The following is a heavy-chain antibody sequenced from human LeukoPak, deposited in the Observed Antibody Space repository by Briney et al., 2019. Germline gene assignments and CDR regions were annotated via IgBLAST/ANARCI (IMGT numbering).Heavy chain of an antibody. CDR2: IYYSGST. D-gene: IGHD6-13*01. J-gene: IGHJ4*02. V-gene: IGHV4-59*01. CDR1: GGSISSYY. Sequence: PSETLSLTCTVSGGSISSYYWSWIRQPPGKGLEWIGYIYYSGSTNYNPSLKSRVTISVDTSKNQFSLKLSSVTAADTAVYYCARASPAGQLAPEYWGQGTLVTASS. CDR3: ARASPAGQLAPEY.